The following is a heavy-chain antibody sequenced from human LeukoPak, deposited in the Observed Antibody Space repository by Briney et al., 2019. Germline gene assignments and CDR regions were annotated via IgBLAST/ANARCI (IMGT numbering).Heavy chain of an antibody. V-gene: IGHV1-2*02. D-gene: IGHD2-2*01. J-gene: IGHJ4*02. CDR2: IKPDTGDT. CDR1: GYTFTDYF. CDR3: AREQHCGSTSCPQDV. Sequence: ASVKVSCKASGYTFTDYFIHWVRQAPGHGLEWMGWIKPDTGDTSYAQKFQGRLTTARDTSIRTAYMELTRLRSDDTAIYFCAREQHCGSTSCPQDVWGQGTLVTLSS.